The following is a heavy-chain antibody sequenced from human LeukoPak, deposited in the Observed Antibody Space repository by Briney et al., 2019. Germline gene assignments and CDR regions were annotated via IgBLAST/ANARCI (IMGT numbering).Heavy chain of an antibody. CDR2: INAGNGNT. Sequence: ASVKVSCKASGYTFTSYAMHWVRQAPGQRLEWMGWINAGNGNTKYSQKFQGRVTITRDTSASTAYMELSSLRSEDTAVYYCARDKAASWELLDNWFDPWGQGTLVTVSS. CDR1: GYTFTSYA. V-gene: IGHV1-3*01. D-gene: IGHD1-26*01. J-gene: IGHJ5*02. CDR3: ARDKAASWELLDNWFDP.